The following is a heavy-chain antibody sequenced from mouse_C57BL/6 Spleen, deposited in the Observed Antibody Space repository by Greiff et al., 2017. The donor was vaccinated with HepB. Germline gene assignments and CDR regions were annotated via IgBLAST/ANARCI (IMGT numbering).Heavy chain of an antibody. V-gene: IGHV5-6*02. CDR3: ARQDYYGSSPDY. CDR2: ISSGGSYT. Sequence: EVMLMESGGDLVKPGGSLKLSCAASGFTFSSYGMSWVRQTPDKRLEWVATISSGGSYTYFPDSVKGRFTISRDNAKNTLYLQMSSLKSEDTAMYYCARQDYYGSSPDYWGQGTSVTVSS. CDR1: GFTFSSYG. D-gene: IGHD1-1*01. J-gene: IGHJ4*01.